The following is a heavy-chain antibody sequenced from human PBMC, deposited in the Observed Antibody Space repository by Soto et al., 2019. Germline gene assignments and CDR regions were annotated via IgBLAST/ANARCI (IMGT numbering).Heavy chain of an antibody. J-gene: IGHJ4*02. CDR2: IYHSGST. CDR1: GVSMSSSNW. D-gene: IGHD6-13*01. V-gene: IGHV4-4*02. CDR3: ATLPRSFYSAPAEY. Sequence: SETLSLTCAVSGVSMSSSNWWSWVRQPPGKGLEWIGEIYHSGSTNYNPSLKSRVTISIDKSKTQFSLNLSSVTAADTAVYYCATLPRSFYSAPAEYWGQGTVVTVSS.